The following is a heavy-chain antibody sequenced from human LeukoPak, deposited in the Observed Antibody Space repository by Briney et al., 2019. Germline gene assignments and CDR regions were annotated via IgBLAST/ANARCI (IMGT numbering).Heavy chain of an antibody. D-gene: IGHD3-22*01. J-gene: IGHJ4*02. V-gene: IGHV1-69*06. Sequence: GASVKVSCKASGGNFSSYAVSWGRLTPGQGLEWLGGIIPVFGTTTYAQKFQAKVTMTADKSTNTAYLEISSLTSDDTAVYYCARCSPGDSSNFYAVLQYWGQGTQVTVST. CDR2: IIPVFGTT. CDR3: ARCSPGDSSNFYAVLQY. CDR1: GGNFSSYA.